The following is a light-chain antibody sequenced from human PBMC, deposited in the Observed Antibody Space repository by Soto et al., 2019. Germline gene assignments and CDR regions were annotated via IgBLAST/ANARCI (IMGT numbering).Light chain of an antibody. V-gene: IGKV1-8*01. CDR3: QQYYSYPPT. CDR2: AAS. Sequence: AIRMTQSPSSFSASTGDRVTITCRASQGISSYLAWYQQKPGKAPKLLIYAASTLQSGVPSRFSGSGSGTDFTLPISRLQSENFATYYCQQYYSYPPTFGQGTKLEIK. J-gene: IGKJ2*01. CDR1: QGISSY.